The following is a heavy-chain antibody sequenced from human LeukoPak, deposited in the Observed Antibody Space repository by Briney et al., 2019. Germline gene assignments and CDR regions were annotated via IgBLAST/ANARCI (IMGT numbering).Heavy chain of an antibody. D-gene: IGHD3-10*01. V-gene: IGHV3-66*01. CDR3: AKDLWGVIPTPYYFDY. CDR2: IYSGGST. J-gene: IGHJ4*02. Sequence: GGSLRLSCAASGFTVSSNYMSWVRQAPGKGLEWVSVIYSGGSTYYADSVKGRFTISRDNSKNTLYLQMNSLRAEDTAVYYCAKDLWGVIPTPYYFDYWGQGTLVTVSS. CDR1: GFTVSSNY.